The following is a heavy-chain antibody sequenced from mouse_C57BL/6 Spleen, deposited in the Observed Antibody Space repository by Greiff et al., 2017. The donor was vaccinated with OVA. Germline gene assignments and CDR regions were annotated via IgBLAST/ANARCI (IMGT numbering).Heavy chain of an antibody. CDR1: GYTFTSYW. CDR2: IHPNSGST. J-gene: IGHJ4*01. CDR3: ARKEFYAMDY. V-gene: IGHV1-64*01. Sequence: QVQLQQPGAELVKPGASVKLSCKASGYTFTSYWLHWVKQRPGQGLEWIGMIHPNSGSTNYNEKFKSKATLTVDKSSSTAYMQLSSLTSEDSAVYYCARKEFYAMDYWGQGTSVTVSS.